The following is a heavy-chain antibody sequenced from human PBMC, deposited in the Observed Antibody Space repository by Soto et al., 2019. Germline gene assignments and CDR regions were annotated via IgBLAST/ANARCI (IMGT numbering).Heavy chain of an antibody. D-gene: IGHD1-1*01. Sequence: SETLSLTCTVSGGSVSSGSYYWSWIRQPPGKGLEWIGYIYYSGSTNYNPSLKSRVTISVDTSKNQFSLKLSSVTAADTAMYYCARGPFNWDNYYFDYWGQGTLVTVSS. CDR3: ARGPFNWDNYYFDY. J-gene: IGHJ4*02. CDR1: GGSVSSGSYY. CDR2: IYYSGST. V-gene: IGHV4-61*01.